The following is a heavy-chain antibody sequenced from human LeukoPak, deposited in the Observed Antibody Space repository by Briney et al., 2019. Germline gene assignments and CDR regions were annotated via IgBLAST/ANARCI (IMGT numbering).Heavy chain of an antibody. CDR2: ISGGGDST. V-gene: IGHV3-23*01. J-gene: IGHJ4*01. D-gene: IGHD3-10*01. Sequence: GGSLRLSCAASGFTFSDYAMHWVRQAPGKGLEWVSTISGGGDSTYYADSVKGRFTISRDNSKNTLYLQMNSLRADDTAVYYCANHGSGTYSYFDYWGQGTLVTVSS. CDR3: ANHGSGTYSYFDY. CDR1: GFTFSDYA.